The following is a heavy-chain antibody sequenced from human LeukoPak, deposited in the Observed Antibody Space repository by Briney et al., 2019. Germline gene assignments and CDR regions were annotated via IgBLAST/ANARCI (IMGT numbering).Heavy chain of an antibody. Sequence: GGSLRLSCAASGFTFSSYWMSWVRQAPGKGLEWVANIKQEGSEKYYVDSVKGRFTISRDNAKNSLYLQMNSLRAEDTAVYYCVRDGRVAGTAGWGQGTLVTVSS. CDR3: VRDGRVAGTAG. CDR2: IKQEGSEK. V-gene: IGHV3-7*01. J-gene: IGHJ4*02. CDR1: GFTFSSYW. D-gene: IGHD6-19*01.